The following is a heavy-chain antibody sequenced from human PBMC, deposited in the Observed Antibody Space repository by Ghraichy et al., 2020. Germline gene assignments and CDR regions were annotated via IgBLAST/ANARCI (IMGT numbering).Heavy chain of an antibody. Sequence: SETLSLTCTVSGGSIRSSSYYWGWIRQPPGKGLEWIGSIYYSGSTYYNPSLKSRVTISVDTSKNQFSLKLTSVIAADTAVYYCAKGTTANPFDCWGQGTLVTVSS. CDR3: AKGTTANPFDC. CDR2: IYYSGST. D-gene: IGHD4-11*01. J-gene: IGHJ4*02. CDR1: GGSIRSSSYY. V-gene: IGHV4-39*01.